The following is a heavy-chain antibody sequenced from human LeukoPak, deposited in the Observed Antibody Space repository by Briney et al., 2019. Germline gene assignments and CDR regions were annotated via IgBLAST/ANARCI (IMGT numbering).Heavy chain of an antibody. CDR3: ARTTVAVAGYYFDY. Sequence: GASVKVSCKASGYAFTNYGISWVRQAPGQGLKWMGWISGYNGDTKYAQKVQGRVTMTTDTSTSTAYMELRSLRSDDTAVYYCARTTVAVAGYYFDYWGQGTLVTVSS. J-gene: IGHJ4*02. D-gene: IGHD6-19*01. CDR2: ISGYNGDT. V-gene: IGHV1-18*01. CDR1: GYAFTNYG.